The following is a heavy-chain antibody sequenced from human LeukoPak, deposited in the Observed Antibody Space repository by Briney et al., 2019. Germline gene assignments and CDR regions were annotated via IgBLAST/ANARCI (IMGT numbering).Heavy chain of an antibody. D-gene: IGHD1-1*01. J-gene: IGHJ4*02. V-gene: IGHV3-30-3*01. CDR1: GFTFSSYA. Sequence: GRSLRLSCAASGFTFSSYAMHWVRQAPGKGLEWVAVISYDGSSKYYADSVKGRFTISRDNSKNTLYLQMNSLRAEDTAVYYCARGYLTPYYFDYWGQGTLVTVSS. CDR2: ISYDGSSK. CDR3: ARGYLTPYYFDY.